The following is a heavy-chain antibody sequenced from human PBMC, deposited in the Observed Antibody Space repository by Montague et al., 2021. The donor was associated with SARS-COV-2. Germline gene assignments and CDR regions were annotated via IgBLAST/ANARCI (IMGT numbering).Heavy chain of an antibody. CDR2: TNYRSKWTS. CDR1: GDSVWSNTAA. V-gene: IGHV6-1*01. CDR3: VRDTGSAQAGFDA. Sequence: CAISGDSVWSNTAAWNWTRQSPSGGLEWLGRTNYRSKWTSDYATSVEGRISIDPDTSKNQSFLHLRSVTPEDTGVYYCVRDTGSAQAGFDAWGQGALVTVSS. D-gene: IGHD4-17*01. J-gene: IGHJ4*02.